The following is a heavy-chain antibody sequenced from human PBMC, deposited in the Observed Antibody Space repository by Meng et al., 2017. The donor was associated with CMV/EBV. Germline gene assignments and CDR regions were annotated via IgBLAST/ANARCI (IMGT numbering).Heavy chain of an antibody. CDR3: AREAFDI. CDR2: ISYDGSNK. V-gene: IGHV3-30-3*01. CDR1: GFTFSGYA. Sequence: QVQLVVSGVGLVQPGRSLRLSCAAAGFTFSGYAMHWVRQAPGKGLEWVAVISYDGSNKYYADSVKGRFTISRDNSKNTLYLQMNSLRAEDTAVYYCAREAFDIWGQGTMVTVSS. J-gene: IGHJ3*02.